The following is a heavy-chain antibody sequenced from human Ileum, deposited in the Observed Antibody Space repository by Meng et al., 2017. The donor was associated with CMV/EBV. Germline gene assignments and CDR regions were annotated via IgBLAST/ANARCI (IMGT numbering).Heavy chain of an antibody. V-gene: IGHV4-39*07. D-gene: IGHD5/OR15-5a*01. CDR1: GDFISSSRFY. CDR2: IYRGGST. J-gene: IGHJ4*02. CDR3: ARDREQVYDY. Sequence: SETLSLTCTVSGDFISSSRFYWGWIRQPPGKGLEWIGNIYRGGSTYYNPSLKSRVVISVDTSKNQFSLTLSSVTAADTAGYYCARDREQVYDYWGQGTLVTVSS.